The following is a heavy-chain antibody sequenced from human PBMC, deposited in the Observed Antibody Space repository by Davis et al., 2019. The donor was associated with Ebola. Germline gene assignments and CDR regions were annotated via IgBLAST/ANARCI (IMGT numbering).Heavy chain of an antibody. CDR3: SRDLKQPPPSYYYGMDV. V-gene: IGHV3-49*04. CDR1: GLTFGDYA. CDR2: IRSKAYGGKT. D-gene: IGHD6-13*01. Sequence: GESLKISCTASGLTFGDYAMNWVRRAPGKGLEWVGFIRSKAYGGKTGYAASVKGRFTISRDDSKSIAYLQMNSLKTEDTAVYYCSRDLKQPPPSYYYGMDVWGQGTTVTVSS. J-gene: IGHJ6*02.